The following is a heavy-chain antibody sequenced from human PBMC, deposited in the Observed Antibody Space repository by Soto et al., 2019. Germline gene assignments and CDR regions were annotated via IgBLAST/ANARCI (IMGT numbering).Heavy chain of an antibody. CDR3: ARVDRTSRVPYYFDY. CDR1: GFTVSSNY. Sequence: GGSLRLSCAASGFTVSSNYMSWVRQAPGKGLEWVSVIDSGGSTYYADSVKGRFTISRDNSKNTLYLQMNSLRAEDTAVYYCARVDRTSRVPYYFDYWGQGTLVTVSS. J-gene: IGHJ4*02. CDR2: IDSGGST. D-gene: IGHD2-2*01. V-gene: IGHV3-66*01.